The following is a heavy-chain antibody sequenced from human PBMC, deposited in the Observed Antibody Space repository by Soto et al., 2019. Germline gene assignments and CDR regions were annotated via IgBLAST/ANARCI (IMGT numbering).Heavy chain of an antibody. CDR3: ARVSVEPERKLKMGSFDY. J-gene: IGHJ4*02. Sequence: PGGSLRLSCAASGFTFSSYWMHWVRQAPGKGLEWVSRINSDGSSTSYADSVKGRFTISRDNAKNTLYLQMNSLRAEDTAVYYCARVSVEPERKLKMGSFDYWGQGTLVTVSS. CDR2: INSDGSST. V-gene: IGHV3-74*01. CDR1: GFTFSSYW. D-gene: IGHD1-26*01.